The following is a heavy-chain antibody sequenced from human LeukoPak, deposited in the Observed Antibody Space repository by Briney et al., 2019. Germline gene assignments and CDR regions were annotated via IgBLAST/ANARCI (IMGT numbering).Heavy chain of an antibody. CDR1: GYTFTSYG. Sequence: GASVKVSCKASGYTFTSYGISWVRQAPGQGLEWMGWISAYNGNTNYAQKLQGRVTMTTDTSTSTAYMELRSMRSDDTAVYYCARDPCSSTSCYFDYWGQGTLLTVSS. CDR3: ARDPCSSTSCYFDY. CDR2: ISAYNGNT. D-gene: IGHD2-2*01. J-gene: IGHJ4*02. V-gene: IGHV1-18*01.